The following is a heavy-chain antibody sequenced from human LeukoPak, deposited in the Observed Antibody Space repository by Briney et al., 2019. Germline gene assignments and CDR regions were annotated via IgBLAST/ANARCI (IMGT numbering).Heavy chain of an antibody. CDR2: IIPIFGTA. J-gene: IGHJ6*03. CDR1: GGTLSSYA. CDR3: ARSRVVVPAALGYYYYYYMDV. Sequence: SVKVSYKASGGTLSSYAISWVRQAPGQGLEWMGGIIPIFGTANYAQKFQGRVTITTDESTSTAYMELSSLRSEDTAVYYCARSRVVVPAALGYYYYYYMDVWGKGTTVTVSS. V-gene: IGHV1-69*05. D-gene: IGHD2-2*01.